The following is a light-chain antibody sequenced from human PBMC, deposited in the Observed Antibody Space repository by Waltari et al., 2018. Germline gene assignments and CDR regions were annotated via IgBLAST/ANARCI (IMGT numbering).Light chain of an antibody. CDR2: DVA. J-gene: IGLJ2*01. Sequence: QSALTQPASASGSLGQSITISCSGTSRDIGRYTYVSWYQQHPCKAPNLIIYDVAHRPSGVSHRFSGSKSGNTASLTISGLRAEDEADYHCSSYTTTSPVIFGGGTKVTVL. V-gene: IGLV2-14*03. CDR1: SRDIGRYTY. CDR3: SSYTTTSPVI.